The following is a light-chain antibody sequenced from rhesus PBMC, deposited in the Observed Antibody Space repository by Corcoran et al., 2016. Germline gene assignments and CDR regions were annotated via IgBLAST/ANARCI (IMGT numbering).Light chain of an antibody. J-gene: IGKJ4*01. CDR3: LQDYTTPLT. Sequence: DIQMTQSPSALSASVGDRVTISCRASQNIYSNLAWYKQKPGKTPKLLIYAASSLKTGIPFWFSGCGSGTDFTLTISSLQPEDVATYYCLQDYTTPLTFGGGTKVEIK. CDR2: AAS. V-gene: IGKV1S12*01. CDR1: QNIYSN.